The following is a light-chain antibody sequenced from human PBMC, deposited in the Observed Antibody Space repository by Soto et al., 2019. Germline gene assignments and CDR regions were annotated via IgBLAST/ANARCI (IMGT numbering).Light chain of an antibody. J-gene: IGKJ5*01. CDR3: QQYENLPT. CDR1: QTINNR. CDR2: DVS. Sequence: DIHMTQSPSTLSASVLDIVTIPCRASQTINNRLAWYQQKPGKAPKLLIYDVSTLESGVPSRFSGSGSGTEFTLTISRLQTEDIATYYCQQYENLPTFGQGTRLEI. V-gene: IGKV1-5*01.